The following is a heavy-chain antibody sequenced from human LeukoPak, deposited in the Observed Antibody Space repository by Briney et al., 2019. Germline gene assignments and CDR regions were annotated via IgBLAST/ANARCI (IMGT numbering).Heavy chain of an antibody. J-gene: IGHJ5*02. CDR2: INNRGAT. CDR3: ARDSHYDSSGYYYYGSFDP. D-gene: IGHD3-22*01. Sequence: SETLSLTCAVSGGSLSPHYWSWIRRPLGKGLEWIGEINNRGATNYSPSLRGRATISVDTSKNQFSLRLTSVTAADTAVYYCARDSHYDSSGYYYYGSFDPWGQGTLVTVSS. CDR1: GGSLSPHY. V-gene: IGHV4-34*01.